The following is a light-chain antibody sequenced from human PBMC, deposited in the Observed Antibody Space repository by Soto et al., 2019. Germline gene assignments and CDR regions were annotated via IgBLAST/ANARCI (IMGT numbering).Light chain of an antibody. J-gene: IGKJ1*01. CDR2: GAS. CDR1: QSVSST. Sequence: DIVMTQSPATLPLSPGERPSFSCMAIQSVSSTFAWYQQNPGKAPRLLIYGASTRATGIPARFSGSGSGTEFTLTISSLQSEDFAVYYCQQYNNWPPWTFGQGTKV. CDR3: QQYNNWPPWT. V-gene: IGKV3-15*01.